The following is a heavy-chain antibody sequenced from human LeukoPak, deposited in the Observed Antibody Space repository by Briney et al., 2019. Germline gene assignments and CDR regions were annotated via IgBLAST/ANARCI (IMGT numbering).Heavy chain of an antibody. Sequence: ASVKVSCKASGYTFTGYYMHWVRQAPGQGLGWMGWINPNSGGTNYAQKFQGRVTMTRDTSISTAYMELSRLRSDDTAVYYCARGRRTTVTSLNYYYYYMDVWGKGTTVTVSS. CDR3: ARGRRTTVTSLNYYYYYMDV. D-gene: IGHD4-17*01. CDR2: INPNSGGT. J-gene: IGHJ6*03. V-gene: IGHV1-2*02. CDR1: GYTFTGYY.